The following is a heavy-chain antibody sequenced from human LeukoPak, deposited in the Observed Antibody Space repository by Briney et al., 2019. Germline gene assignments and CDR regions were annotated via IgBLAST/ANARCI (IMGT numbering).Heavy chain of an antibody. D-gene: IGHD2-2*01. Sequence: GGSLRLSCAASGFTFSDYYMSWIRQAPGKGREWVSYIISSGSNIYYADSVKGRFTISRDNAKNSLYMQMNSLRAEDTAVYYCARASRPSVVPAAMDWHYYYGMDVWGQGTTVTVSS. J-gene: IGHJ6*02. V-gene: IGHV3-11*01. CDR2: IISSGSNI. CDR3: ARASRPSVVPAAMDWHYYYGMDV. CDR1: GFTFSDYY.